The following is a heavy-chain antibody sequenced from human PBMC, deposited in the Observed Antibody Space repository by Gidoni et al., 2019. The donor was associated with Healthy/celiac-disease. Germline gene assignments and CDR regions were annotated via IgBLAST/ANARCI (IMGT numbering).Heavy chain of an antibody. Sequence: EEHVWESGVCWVQPGVSLSISSSASGLHFSRNAMSWVRQAPGKGLEWVSGISGSGGSTYYADSVKGRFTISRDNSKNTLYLQMNSLRAEDTAVYYCAKAAGYRSGWYGGGDYWGQGTLVTVSS. CDR1: GLHFSRNA. D-gene: IGHD6-19*01. CDR3: AKAAGYRSGWYGGGDY. J-gene: IGHJ4*02. CDR2: ISGSGGST. V-gene: IGHV3-23*01.